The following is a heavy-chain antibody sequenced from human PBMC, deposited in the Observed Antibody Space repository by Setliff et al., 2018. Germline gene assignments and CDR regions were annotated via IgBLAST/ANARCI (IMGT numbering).Heavy chain of an antibody. CDR3: AREDGPNYYYYYMDI. V-gene: IGHV4-61*09. CDR1: GGSISEANYY. Sequence: SETLSLTCAVSGGSISEANYYWSWVRQPAGKGLEWIGHIQTSGTTNYNPSLNSRVTISVDTSKNQFSLKLSAVTAADTAVYFCAREDGPNYYYYYMDIWGKGTTVTV. CDR2: IQTSGTT. J-gene: IGHJ6*03. D-gene: IGHD2-8*01.